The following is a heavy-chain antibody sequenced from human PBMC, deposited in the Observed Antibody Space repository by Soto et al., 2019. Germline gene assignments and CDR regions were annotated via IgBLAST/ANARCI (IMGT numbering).Heavy chain of an antibody. CDR2: ISAYNGNT. V-gene: IGHV1-18*01. CDR3: ARDLIADSPRWFHP. J-gene: IGHJ5*02. Sequence: SVKVSCKASFYSFSTYGISWVRQAPGQRLKWIRWISAYNGNTNYAQKFQGRVTMTTDTFTSTGYMELRSLRSDDTAVYYCARDLIADSPRWFHPWVQGLLVTVSS. CDR1: FYSFSTYG. D-gene: IGHD6-6*01.